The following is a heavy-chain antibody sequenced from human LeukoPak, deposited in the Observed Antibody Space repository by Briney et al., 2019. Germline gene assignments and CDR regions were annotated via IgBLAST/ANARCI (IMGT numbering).Heavy chain of an antibody. CDR3: AGVGGATIDY. V-gene: IGHV3-21*01. CDR1: GFTFSSYS. Sequence: GGSLRLSCAASGFTFSSYSMNWVRQAPGKGLEWVSSISSSSYIYYADSVKGRLTISRDNAKNSLYLQMNSLRAEDTAVYYCAGVGGATIDYWGQGTLVTVSS. D-gene: IGHD5-24*01. CDR2: ISSSSYI. J-gene: IGHJ4*02.